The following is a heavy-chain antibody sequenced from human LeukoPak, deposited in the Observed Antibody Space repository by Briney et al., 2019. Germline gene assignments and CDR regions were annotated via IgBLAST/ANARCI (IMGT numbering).Heavy chain of an antibody. Sequence: GGSLRLSCAASGFTFSSYAMHWVRQAPGKGLEWVAVISYDGSNKYYADSVKGRFTISRDNSKNTLYLQMSSLRAEDTAVYYCARSPEDYYDSSGPLDYWGQGTLVTVSS. CDR1: GFTFSSYA. CDR3: ARSPEDYYDSSGPLDY. D-gene: IGHD3-22*01. J-gene: IGHJ4*02. V-gene: IGHV3-30*04. CDR2: ISYDGSNK.